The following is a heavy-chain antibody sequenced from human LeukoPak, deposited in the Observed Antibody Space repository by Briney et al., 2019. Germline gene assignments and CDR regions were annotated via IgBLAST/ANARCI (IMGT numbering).Heavy chain of an antibody. D-gene: IGHD3-10*01. V-gene: IGHV3-74*01. CDR2: INTDGSRT. CDR3: ARARYGDYYYYMDV. CDR1: GFTFSSYW. J-gene: IGHJ6*03. Sequence: PGGSLRLSCAASGFTFSSYWMHWVRQAPGKGLVWVSRINTDGSRTNYADSVKGRFTISRDNAKSSLYLQMNSLRAEDTAVYYCARARYGDYYYYMDVWGIGTTVTVSS.